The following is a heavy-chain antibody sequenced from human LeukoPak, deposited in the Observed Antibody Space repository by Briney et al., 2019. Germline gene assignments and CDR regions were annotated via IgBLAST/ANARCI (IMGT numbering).Heavy chain of an antibody. D-gene: IGHD1-26*01. CDR1: GFTFSSYD. V-gene: IGHV3-30*18. J-gene: IGHJ4*02. Sequence: GGSLRLSCAVSGFTFSSYDMHWVRQAPGKGLEWVTVMSYDGSNKYYGDSVKGRFTISRDNSKNTLYLKMNSLRAEDTAVYYCAKEGSNGDFDYWGQGTLVTVSS. CDR3: AKEGSNGDFDY. CDR2: MSYDGSNK.